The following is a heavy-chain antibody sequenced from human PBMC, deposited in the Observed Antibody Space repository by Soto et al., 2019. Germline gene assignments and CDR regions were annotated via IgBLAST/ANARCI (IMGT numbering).Heavy chain of an antibody. CDR2: ISYDGSNK. CDR3: AKDQGYCLGGSCYFPDY. V-gene: IGHV3-30*18. Sequence: QVQLVESGGGVVQPGRSLRLSCEVSGFTFSIYGMHWVRQAPGKGLEWVAIISYDGSNKDYADSMKGRFTISRDNSKNXXYLQMNRLRAEDTAVYYCAKDQGYCLGGSCYFPDYWGQGTLVTVSS. D-gene: IGHD2-15*01. CDR1: GFTFSIYG. J-gene: IGHJ4*02.